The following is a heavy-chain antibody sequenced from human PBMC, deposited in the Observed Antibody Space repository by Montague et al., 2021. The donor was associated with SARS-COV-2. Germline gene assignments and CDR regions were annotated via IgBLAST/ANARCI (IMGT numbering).Heavy chain of an antibody. Sequence: TLSLTCTVSGASISSGGFYWSWLRQHPRKGLEWIGFIDYSGTTYHNPCLKSRLTISIDTSKNQFSLKLSSVTAADTAVYYCARGLPYQMVAGAIPNDSRDVWGQGTTVTVSS. J-gene: IGHJ6*02. CDR3: ARGLPYQMVAGAIPNDSRDV. CDR1: GASISSGGFY. CDR2: IDYSGTT. D-gene: IGHD2-21*01. V-gene: IGHV4-31*03.